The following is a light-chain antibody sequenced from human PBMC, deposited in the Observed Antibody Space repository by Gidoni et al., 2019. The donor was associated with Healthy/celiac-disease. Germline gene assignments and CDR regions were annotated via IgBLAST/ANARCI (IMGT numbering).Light chain of an antibody. CDR1: QSDSSSY. CDR3: QQYGSSRGVT. J-gene: IGKJ5*01. Sequence: EIVLTQSPGTLSLSPGERATLSCRASQSDSSSYLAWYQQKLGQAPRLLIYGASSRATGIPDRFSGSGSGTDFTLTISRLEPEDFAVYYCQQYGSSRGVTFGQGTRLEIK. CDR2: GAS. V-gene: IGKV3-20*01.